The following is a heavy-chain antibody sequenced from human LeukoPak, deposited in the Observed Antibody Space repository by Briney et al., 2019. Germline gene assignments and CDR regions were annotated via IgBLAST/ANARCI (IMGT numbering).Heavy chain of an antibody. Sequence: GGSLRLSCAASGFTFSSYSMNWVRQAPGKGLEWASSISSSSSSYIDYADSVNGRFTISRDNAKNSLYLQMNSLRAEDTAVYYCARGSMVRGVADAFDIWGQGTMVTVSS. CDR2: ISSSSSSYI. CDR3: ARGSMVRGVADAFDI. J-gene: IGHJ3*02. CDR1: GFTFSSYS. V-gene: IGHV3-21*01. D-gene: IGHD3-10*01.